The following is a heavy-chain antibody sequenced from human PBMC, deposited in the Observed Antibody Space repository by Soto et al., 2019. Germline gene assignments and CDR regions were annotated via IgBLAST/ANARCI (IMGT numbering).Heavy chain of an antibody. J-gene: IGHJ4*02. D-gene: IGHD4-4*01. CDR2: IKEDGSEK. V-gene: IGHV3-7*03. Sequence: GGSLRLSCAASGFTFSRFWMSWVRQAPGKGLEWVANIKEDGSEKYYVDSVKGRFTISRDNAKNSLFLQMNSLRAEDTAVYFCTCHPTRGDYNKYARNYSGPGTKVTVYS. CDR1: GFTFSRFW. CDR3: TCHPTRGDYNKYARNY.